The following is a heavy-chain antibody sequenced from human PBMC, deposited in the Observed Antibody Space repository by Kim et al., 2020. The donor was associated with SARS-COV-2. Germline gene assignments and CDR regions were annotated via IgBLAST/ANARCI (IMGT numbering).Heavy chain of an antibody. CDR2: IKSKTDGGTT. D-gene: IGHD6-13*01. J-gene: IGHJ6*02. CDR3: TTVNRYSSSWEHYYYYYGMDV. Sequence: GGSLRLSCAASGFTFSNAWMSWVRQAPGKGLEWVGRIKSKTDGGTTDYAAPVKGRFTISRDDSKNTLYLQMNSLKTEDTAVYYCTTVNRYSSSWEHYYYYYGMDVWGQGTTVTVSS. V-gene: IGHV3-15*01. CDR1: GFTFSNAW.